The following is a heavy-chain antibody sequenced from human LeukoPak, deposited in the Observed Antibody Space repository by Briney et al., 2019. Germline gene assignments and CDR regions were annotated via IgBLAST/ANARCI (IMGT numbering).Heavy chain of an antibody. CDR2: INPNSVGT. J-gene: IGHJ3*02. CDR3: ARDIVVVPAADHDAFDI. V-gene: IGHV1-2*02. D-gene: IGHD2-2*01. CDR1: GYTFTGYY. Sequence: ASVKVSCKASGYTFTGYYMHWVRQAPGQGLEWMGWINPNSVGTNYAQKFQGRVTMTRDTSISTAYMELSRLRSDDTAVYYCARDIVVVPAADHDAFDIWAKGQWSPSLQ.